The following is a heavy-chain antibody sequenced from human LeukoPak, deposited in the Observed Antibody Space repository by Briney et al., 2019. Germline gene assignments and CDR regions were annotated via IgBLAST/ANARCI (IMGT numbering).Heavy chain of an antibody. CDR2: ISSSSSTI. Sequence: PGGSLSLSCAASGFTFSSYSMNWVRQAPGKGLEWVSYISSSSSTIYYADSVKGRFTISRDNAKNSLYLQMNSLRAEDTAVYYCARDEGATDYWGQGTLVTVSS. CDR1: GFTFSSYS. J-gene: IGHJ4*02. CDR3: ARDEGATDY. D-gene: IGHD1-26*01. V-gene: IGHV3-48*01.